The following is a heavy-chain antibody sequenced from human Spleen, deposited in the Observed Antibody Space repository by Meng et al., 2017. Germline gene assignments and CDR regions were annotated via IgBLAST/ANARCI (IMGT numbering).Heavy chain of an antibody. CDR2: INHSGST. CDR1: GGSFSGYY. CDR3: ARVNSDCGGVMCYKGWFDP. V-gene: IGHV4-34*01. D-gene: IGHD2-21*01. J-gene: IGHJ5*02. Sequence: QVQLQQWGAGLLKPPETLSLTCAVYGGSFSGYYWSWIRQPPGKGLEWIGEINHSGSTNYNPSLKSRVTISVDTSKNQFSLKLSSVTAADTAVYYCARVNSDCGGVMCYKGWFDPWGQGTLVTVSS.